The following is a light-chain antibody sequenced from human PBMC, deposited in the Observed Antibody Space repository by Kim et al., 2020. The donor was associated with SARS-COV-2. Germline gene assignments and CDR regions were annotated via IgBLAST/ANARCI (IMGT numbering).Light chain of an antibody. CDR2: DAS. CDR3: QHYNNWPPWT. Sequence: SPGERATHSCRASHNVYTNLAWYQQKRGQAPRLLIYDASARATGIPARFSGSGSGKEFTLTISSLQSEDFAVYYCQHYNNWPPWTFGQGTKVDIK. CDR1: HNVYTN. V-gene: IGKV3-15*01. J-gene: IGKJ1*01.